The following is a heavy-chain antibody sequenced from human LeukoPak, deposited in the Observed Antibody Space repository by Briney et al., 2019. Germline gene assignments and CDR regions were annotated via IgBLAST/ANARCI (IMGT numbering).Heavy chain of an antibody. J-gene: IGHJ4*02. CDR3: ARGVKLLPPLDY. Sequence: GGSLRLSCAASGFTFSSYSMNWVRQAPGKGLEWVSSISSSSSYIYYADSVKGRFTISRDNAKISLYLQMNSLRAEDTAVYYCARGVKLLPPLDYWGQGTLVTVSS. V-gene: IGHV3-21*01. D-gene: IGHD2-15*01. CDR1: GFTFSSYS. CDR2: ISSSSSYI.